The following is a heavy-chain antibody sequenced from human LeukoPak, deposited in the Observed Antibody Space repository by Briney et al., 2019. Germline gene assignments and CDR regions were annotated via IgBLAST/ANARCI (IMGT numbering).Heavy chain of an antibody. Sequence: PSETLSLTLPVSGGSVSSRKYYLGWVRPPPGKGLEWVSAISASGTGTYHADSVKGRFTISRDNSMNTVFLQMNSLRAEDTAIYYCVKKKSVTGTKGGYDYWGQGTLVTVSS. CDR3: VKKKSVTGTKGGYDY. J-gene: IGHJ4*02. V-gene: IGHV3-23*01. CDR2: ISASGTGT. CDR1: GGSVSSRKYY. D-gene: IGHD1-1*01.